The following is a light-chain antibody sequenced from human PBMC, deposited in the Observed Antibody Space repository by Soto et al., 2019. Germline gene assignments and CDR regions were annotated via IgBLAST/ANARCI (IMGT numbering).Light chain of an antibody. CDR3: LQYYNYPRT. Sequence: DIQLTQSPSFLSASVGDRVTITCRASQGISSNLAWYQQKPGKAPKLLIYKASTLKSGVPSRFSGSGSGTDFTLTISSLQPEDFATYYCLQYYNYPRTFGQGTKVDIK. CDR2: KAS. CDR1: QGISSN. J-gene: IGKJ1*01. V-gene: IGKV1-9*01.